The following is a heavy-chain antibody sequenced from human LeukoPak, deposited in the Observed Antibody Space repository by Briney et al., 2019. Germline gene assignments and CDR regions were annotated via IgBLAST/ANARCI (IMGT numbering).Heavy chain of an antibody. Sequence: GRSLRLSCAASGFTFSSYGMHWVRQAPGKGLEWVAVISYDGSNKYYADSVKGRFTISRDNSKNTLYLQMNSLRAEDTAVYYCARSGGYCSSTSCYIRSHYYYYYGMDVWGQGTTVTVSS. J-gene: IGHJ6*02. CDR1: GFTFSSYG. D-gene: IGHD2-2*02. CDR3: ARSGGYCSSTSCYIRSHYYYYYGMDV. CDR2: ISYDGSNK. V-gene: IGHV3-30*03.